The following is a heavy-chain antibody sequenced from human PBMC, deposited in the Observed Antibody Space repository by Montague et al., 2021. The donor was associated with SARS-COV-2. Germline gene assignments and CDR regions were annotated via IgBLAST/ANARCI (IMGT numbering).Heavy chain of an antibody. CDR1: GGSFSGYY. D-gene: IGHD6-19*01. J-gene: IGHJ4*02. V-gene: IGHV4-34*01. CDR3: ARGSRQWLVRPPHYYYFDY. Sequence: SETLSPTCAVYGGSFSGYYWSWIRQPRGKGLEWIGEINHRGSTNXNPSLKSRVTISVDTSKNQFSLKLSSVTAADTAVYYCARGSRQWLVRPPHYYYFDYWGQGTLVTVSS. CDR2: INHRGST.